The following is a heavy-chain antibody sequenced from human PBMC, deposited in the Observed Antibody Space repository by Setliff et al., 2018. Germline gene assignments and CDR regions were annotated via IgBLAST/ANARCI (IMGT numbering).Heavy chain of an antibody. CDR3: AKGGRYCSSTSCYSEGDYYYYYYMDV. J-gene: IGHJ6*03. CDR2: INPKNGGA. D-gene: IGHD2-2*02. Sequence: ASVKVSCKASGYTFTSYYIHWVRQAPGQGLEWMGVINPKNGGATYPQNLQGRVTMTRDTSMSTVYMELNSLRAEDTAVYYCAKGGRYCSSTSCYSEGDYYYYYYMDVWGKGTTVTVSS. CDR1: GYTFTSYY. V-gene: IGHV1-46*01.